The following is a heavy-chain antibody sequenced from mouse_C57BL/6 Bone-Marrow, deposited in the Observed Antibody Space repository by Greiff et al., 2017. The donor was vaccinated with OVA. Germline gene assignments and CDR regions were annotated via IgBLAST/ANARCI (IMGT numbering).Heavy chain of an antibody. CDR3: ARYSPYYYGSSDWYFDV. D-gene: IGHD1-1*01. Sequence: VKLQESGAELVKPGASVKISCKASGYAFSSYWMNWVKQRPGKGLEWIGQIYPGDGDTNYNGKFKGKATLTADKSSSTAYMQRSSLTSEDAAVYFCARYSPYYYGSSDWYFDVWGTGTTVTVSS. CDR2: IYPGDGDT. J-gene: IGHJ1*03. V-gene: IGHV1-80*01. CDR1: GYAFSSYW.